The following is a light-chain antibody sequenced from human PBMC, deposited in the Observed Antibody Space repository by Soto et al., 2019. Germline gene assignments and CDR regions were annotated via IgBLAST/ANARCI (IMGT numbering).Light chain of an antibody. CDR3: QQYNSWWT. CDR2: GAS. CDR1: QSVSNN. Sequence: EVVMTQSPATLSVSPGERATLSCRASQSVSNNLAWYQQKPDQAPRLLIYGASTRATGIPARFSGSGSGTEFTLTIGGLQSEAFARCYCQQYNSWWTLGEGTKVEI. J-gene: IGKJ1*01. V-gene: IGKV3-15*01.